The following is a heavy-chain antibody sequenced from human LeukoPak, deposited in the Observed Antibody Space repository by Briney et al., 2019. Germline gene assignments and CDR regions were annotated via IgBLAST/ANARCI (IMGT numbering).Heavy chain of an antibody. D-gene: IGHD5-24*01. CDR2: IYYTGTT. V-gene: IGHV4-39*01. CDR3: ARRAHGYNVNYYFDS. J-gene: IGHJ4*02. Sequence: SETLSLTCTVSGGSISSSFYYWGWIRQPPGKGLEWIGNIYYTGTTYYNPSLKSRVTISVDTSKNQFSLKLNSVTAADTAVYYCARRAHGYNVNYYFDSWGQGTLVTVSS. CDR1: GGSISSSFYY.